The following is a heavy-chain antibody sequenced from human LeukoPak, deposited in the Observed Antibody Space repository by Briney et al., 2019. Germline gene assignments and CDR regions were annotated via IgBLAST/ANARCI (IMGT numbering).Heavy chain of an antibody. J-gene: IGHJ4*02. Sequence: GESLKISSKGSGYSFTSYWIGWVRQMPGKGLEWMGSIYPVDSDTRYSPSFQGQVTISADKSISTAYLQWSSLKASDTAMYYCERLNHENGYNYFDYWGQGTLVTVSS. D-gene: IGHD5-24*01. CDR3: ERLNHENGYNYFDY. CDR2: IYPVDSDT. CDR1: GYSFTSYW. V-gene: IGHV5-51*01.